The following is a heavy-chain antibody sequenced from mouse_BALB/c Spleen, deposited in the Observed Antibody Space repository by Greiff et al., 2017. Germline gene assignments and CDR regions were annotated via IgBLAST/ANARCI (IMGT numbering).Heavy chain of an antibody. CDR2: IYWDDDK. D-gene: IGHD1-1*01. V-gene: IGHV8-12*01. CDR1: GFSLSTSGMG. J-gene: IGHJ4*01. CDR3: ARIFFPYYYGSSYEYAMDY. Sequence: QVTLKVSGPGILQPSQTLSLTCSFSGFSLSTSGMGVSWIRQPSGKGLEWLAHIYWDDDKRYNPSLKSRLTISKDTSRNQVFLKITSVDTADTATYYCARIFFPYYYGSSYEYAMDYWGQGTSVTVSS.